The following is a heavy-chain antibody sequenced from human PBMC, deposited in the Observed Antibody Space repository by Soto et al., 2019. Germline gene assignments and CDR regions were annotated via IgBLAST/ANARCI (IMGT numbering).Heavy chain of an antibody. V-gene: IGHV3-23*01. D-gene: IGHD6-19*01. J-gene: IGHJ4*02. CDR1: GFTFSSYA. CDR3: AKEAVSGWYYFDY. Sequence: GGSLRLSCAASGFTFSSYAMSLVRQAPGKGLEWVSTISGSGGSTYYADSLKGRFTISRDNSKNTLFLQMSSQRAEDTAVYYCAKEAVSGWYYFDYWGPGTLVTVSS. CDR2: ISGSGGST.